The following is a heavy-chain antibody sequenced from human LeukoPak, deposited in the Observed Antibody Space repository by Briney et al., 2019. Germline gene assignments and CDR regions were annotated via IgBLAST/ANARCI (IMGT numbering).Heavy chain of an antibody. CDR2: INYSGNS. Sequence: SETLFLTCTVSGGSISSSSSFWGWIRQPPGEGLEWIGTINYSGNSYYNPSLKTRVSISADTSKNQFSLKLSSVTAADTAVYYCAKYYGDLGWFDPWGQGTLVTVSS. CDR3: AKYYGDLGWFDP. CDR1: GGSISSSSSF. V-gene: IGHV4-39*07. J-gene: IGHJ5*02. D-gene: IGHD4-17*01.